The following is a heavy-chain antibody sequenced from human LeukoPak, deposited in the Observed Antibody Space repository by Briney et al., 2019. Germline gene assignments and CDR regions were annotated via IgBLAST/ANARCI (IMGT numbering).Heavy chain of an antibody. D-gene: IGHD3-3*01. J-gene: IGHJ4*02. CDR3: ASSTYYDFWSGKTFDY. CDR2: IYYSGST. CDR1: GGSISSSSYY. V-gene: IGHV4-39*07. Sequence: SETLSLTCTVSGGSISSSSYYWGWIRQPPGKGLEWIGSIYYSGSTYYNPSLKSRVTISVDTSKNQFSLKLGSVTAADTAVYCCASSTYYDFWSGKTFDYWGQGTLVTVSS.